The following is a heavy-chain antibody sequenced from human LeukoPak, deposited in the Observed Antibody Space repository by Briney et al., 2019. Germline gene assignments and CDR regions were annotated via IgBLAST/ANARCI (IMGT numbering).Heavy chain of an antibody. J-gene: IGHJ5*02. CDR3: ARARNNWFDP. Sequence: PSETLSLTCAVYGGSFSGYYWSWIRQPPGKGLEWIGEINHSGSTNYNPSLKSRVTMSVDTSKNQFSLKLSSVTAADTAVYYCARARNNWFDPWGQGTLVTVSS. CDR1: GGSFSGYY. V-gene: IGHV4-34*01. CDR2: INHSGST.